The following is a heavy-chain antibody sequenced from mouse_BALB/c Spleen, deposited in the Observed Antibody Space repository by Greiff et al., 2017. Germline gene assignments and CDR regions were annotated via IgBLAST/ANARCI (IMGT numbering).Heavy chain of an antibody. CDR2: INPSSGYT. D-gene: IGHD2-4*01. Sequence: VQLQQSAAELARPGASVKMSCKASGYTFTSYTMHWVKQRPGQGLEWIGYINPSSGYTEYNQKFKDKTTLTADKSSSTAYMQLSSLTSEDSAVYYCAMITTREYAMDDWGQGTSVTVSS. CDR3: AMITTREYAMDD. V-gene: IGHV1-4*02. CDR1: GYTFTSYT. J-gene: IGHJ4*01.